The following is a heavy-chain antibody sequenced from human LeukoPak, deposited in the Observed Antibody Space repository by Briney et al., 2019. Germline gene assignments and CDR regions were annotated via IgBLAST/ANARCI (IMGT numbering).Heavy chain of an antibody. CDR1: GFTFSNYE. J-gene: IGHJ3*02. CDR2: ISSSGSTI. V-gene: IGHV3-48*03. D-gene: IGHD3-10*01. CDR3: AKSNGYGLVDI. Sequence: GGSLRLSCAASGFTFSNYEMNWVRQAPGKGLEWVSYISSSGSTIYYADSVKGRFTISRDNAKNSLYLQMNSLRGEDTAVYYCAKSNGYGLVDIWGQGTMVTVSS.